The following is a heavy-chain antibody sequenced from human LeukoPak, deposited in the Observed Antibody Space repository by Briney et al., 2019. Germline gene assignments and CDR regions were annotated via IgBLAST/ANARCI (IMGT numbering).Heavy chain of an antibody. CDR3: AKAPTVTPHYYYYMDV. CDR2: ISGSGGST. CDR1: GFTFSSYA. Sequence: GGSLRLSCAASGFTFSSYAMSWVRQAPGKGLEWVSAISGSGGSTYYADSVKGRFTISRDNSKNTLYLQMNSLRAKDTAVYYCAKAPTVTPHYYYYMDVWGKGTTVTVSS. D-gene: IGHD4-11*01. J-gene: IGHJ6*03. V-gene: IGHV3-23*01.